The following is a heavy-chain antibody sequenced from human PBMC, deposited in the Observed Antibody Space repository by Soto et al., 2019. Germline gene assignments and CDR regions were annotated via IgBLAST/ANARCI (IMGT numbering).Heavy chain of an antibody. CDR2: IYYSGST. CDR1: GGSISSGGYY. CDR3: ASVAYYYDSSGSSNACDI. J-gene: IGHJ3*02. D-gene: IGHD3-22*01. Sequence: PSETLSLTCTVSGGSISSGGYYWSWIRQHPGKGLEWIGYIYYSGSTYYNPSLKSRVTISVDTSKNQFSLKLSSVTAADTAVYYCASVAYYYDSSGSSNACDIWGQGTMVTVS. V-gene: IGHV4-31*03.